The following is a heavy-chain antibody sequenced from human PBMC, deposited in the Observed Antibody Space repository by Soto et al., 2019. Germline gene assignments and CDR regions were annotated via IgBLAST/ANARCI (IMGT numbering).Heavy chain of an antibody. J-gene: IGHJ4*02. Sequence: QLQLQESGPGLVKPSETLSLTCTVSGGSISSSSYYWGWIRQPPGKGLEWIGSIYYTGSTYYNPSLKSRVPISVDTSKNQFSLKLSSVTAADTAVYYCARRGYDSSGYYAFFDYWGQGTLVTVSS. CDR1: GGSISSSSYY. V-gene: IGHV4-39*01. D-gene: IGHD3-22*01. CDR2: IYYTGST. CDR3: ARRGYDSSGYYAFFDY.